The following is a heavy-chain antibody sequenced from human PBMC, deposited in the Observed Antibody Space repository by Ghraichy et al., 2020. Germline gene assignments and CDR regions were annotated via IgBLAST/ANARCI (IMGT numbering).Heavy chain of an antibody. V-gene: IGHV1-8*01. CDR2: MNPNSGNT. CDR3: ARDSSGYSPGYYGMDV. CDR1: GYTFTSYD. D-gene: IGHD3-22*01. Sequence: ASVNVSCKASGYTFTSYDLNWVRQATGQGLEWMGWMNPNSGNTGYAQKFQGRVTMTRNTSISTAYMELSSLKSEDTAVYYCARDSSGYSPGYYGMDVWGQGTTVTVSS. J-gene: IGHJ6*02.